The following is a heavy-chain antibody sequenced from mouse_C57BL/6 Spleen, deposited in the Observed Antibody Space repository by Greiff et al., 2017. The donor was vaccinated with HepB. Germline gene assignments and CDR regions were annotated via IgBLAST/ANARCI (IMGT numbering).Heavy chain of an antibody. Sequence: DVKLVESGGGLVKPGGSLKLSCAASGFTFSSYAMSWVRQTPEKRLEWVATISDGGSYTYYPDNVKGRFTISRDNAKNNLYLQMSHLKSEDTAMYYCARESHYGSAMDYWGQGTSVTVSS. CDR2: ISDGGSYT. CDR1: GFTFSSYA. J-gene: IGHJ4*01. CDR3: ARESHYGSAMDY. D-gene: IGHD1-1*01. V-gene: IGHV5-4*01.